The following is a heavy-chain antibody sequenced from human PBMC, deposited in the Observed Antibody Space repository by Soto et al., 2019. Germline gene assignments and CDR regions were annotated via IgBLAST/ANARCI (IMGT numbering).Heavy chain of an antibody. CDR1: GFSLSTSGVG. CDR3: AHSSTTMVRGVIRRNWFDP. Sequence: SGPTLVKPTQTLTLTCTFSGFSLSTSGVGVGWIRQPPGKALEWLALIYWDDDKRYSPSLKSRLTITKDTSKNQVVLTMTNMDPVDTATYYCAHSSTTMVRGVIRRNWFDPWGQGTLVTVSS. V-gene: IGHV2-5*02. J-gene: IGHJ5*02. CDR2: IYWDDDK. D-gene: IGHD3-10*01.